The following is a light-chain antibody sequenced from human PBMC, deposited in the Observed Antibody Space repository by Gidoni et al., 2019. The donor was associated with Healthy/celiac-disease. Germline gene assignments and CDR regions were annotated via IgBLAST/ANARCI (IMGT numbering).Light chain of an antibody. Sequence: SYELTQPPSVSVSPGQTASITCSGDKLGDKYACWYQQKPGQSPGLVINQDSKRPSGIPERFSGSNSGNTATLTISGTQAMDEADYYCQAWDSTYVVFGGGTKLTVL. CDR3: QAWDSTYVV. CDR2: QDS. CDR1: KLGDKY. V-gene: IGLV3-1*01. J-gene: IGLJ2*01.